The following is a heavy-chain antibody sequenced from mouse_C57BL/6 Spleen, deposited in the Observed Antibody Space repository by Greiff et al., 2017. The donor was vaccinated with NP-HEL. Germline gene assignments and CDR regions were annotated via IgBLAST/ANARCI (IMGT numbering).Heavy chain of an antibody. Sequence: EVQVVESGGGLVQPGGSLKLSCAASGFTFSDYYMYWVRQTPEKRLEWVAYISNGGGSTYYPDTVKGRFTISRDNAKNTLYLQMSRLKSEDTAMYFCASGSWAPFAYWGQGTLVTVSA. J-gene: IGHJ3*01. D-gene: IGHD4-1*01. CDR1: GFTFSDYY. CDR3: ASGSWAPFAY. CDR2: ISNGGGST. V-gene: IGHV5-12*01.